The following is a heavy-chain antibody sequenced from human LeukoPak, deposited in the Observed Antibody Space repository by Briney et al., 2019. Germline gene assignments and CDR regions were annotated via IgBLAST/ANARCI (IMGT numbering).Heavy chain of an antibody. J-gene: IGHJ6*02. CDR2: IWYDGSNK. CDR1: GFTFSTYG. Sequence: GGSLRLSCAASGFTFSTYGMHWVRQAPGKGLEWVAVIWYDGSNKHYTESVKGRFTISRDNSRNTLYLQMNSLRGEDTAVYYYARDLDYYASGSAYQYYGMDVWGQGTTVTVSS. V-gene: IGHV3-33*01. CDR3: ARDLDYYASGSAYQYYGMDV. D-gene: IGHD3-10*01.